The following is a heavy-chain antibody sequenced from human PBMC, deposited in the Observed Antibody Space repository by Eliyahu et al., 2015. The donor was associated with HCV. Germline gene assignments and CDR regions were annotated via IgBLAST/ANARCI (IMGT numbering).Heavy chain of an antibody. CDR2: ISGSGGST. CDR1: GFTFSSYA. V-gene: IGHV3-23*01. J-gene: IGHJ4*02. D-gene: IGHD2-2*01. Sequence: EVQLLESGGGLVQPGGSLRLSCAASGFTFSSYAMSWVRQAPGKGLEWVSAISGSGGSTYYADSVKGRFTISRDNSKNTLYLQMNSLRAEDTAVYYCAADVVVVPAAMRDYWGQGTLVTVSS. CDR3: AADVVVVPAAMRDY.